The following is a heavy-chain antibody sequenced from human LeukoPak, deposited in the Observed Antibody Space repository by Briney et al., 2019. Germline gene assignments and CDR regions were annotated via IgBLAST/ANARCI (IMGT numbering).Heavy chain of an antibody. CDR2: IYYSGST. CDR1: GGSISSYY. D-gene: IGHD6-19*01. J-gene: IGHJ5*02. Sequence: SETLSLTCTVSGGSISSYYWSWIRQPPGKGREWMGYIYYSGSTNYNPSRKSRVTISVDTSKNQFSLKLSSVTAADTAVYYCARDRIAVAGDNWFDPWGQGTLVTVSS. CDR3: ARDRIAVAGDNWFDP. V-gene: IGHV4-59*01.